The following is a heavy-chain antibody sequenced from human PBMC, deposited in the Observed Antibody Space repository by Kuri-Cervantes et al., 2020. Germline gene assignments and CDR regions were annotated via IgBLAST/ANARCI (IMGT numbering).Heavy chain of an antibody. J-gene: IGHJ4*02. CDR1: GFTFSSYW. Sequence: GESLKISCAASGFTFSSYWMSWVRQAPGKGLEWVANIKQDGSEKYYVDSVKGRFTISRDNAKNSLYLQMNSLRAEDTAVYHCARDRRVSVAGTAYYWGQGTLVTVSS. D-gene: IGHD6-19*01. CDR3: ARDRRVSVAGTAYY. V-gene: IGHV3-7*01. CDR2: IKQDGSEK.